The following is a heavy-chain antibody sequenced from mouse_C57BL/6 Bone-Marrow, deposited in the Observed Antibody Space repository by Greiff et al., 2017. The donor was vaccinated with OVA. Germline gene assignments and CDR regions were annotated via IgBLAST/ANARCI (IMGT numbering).Heavy chain of an antibody. J-gene: IGHJ3*01. Sequence: VQLQQPGAELVKPGASVKMSCKASGYTFTSYWITWVKQRPGQGLEWIGDIYPGSGSTNYNEKFKSKATLTVDTSSSTAYMQLSSLTSEDSAVYYCAREEYCGSSYEGFAYWGQGTLVTVSA. CDR1: GYTFTSYW. CDR3: AREEYCGSSYEGFAY. V-gene: IGHV1-55*01. D-gene: IGHD1-1*01. CDR2: IYPGSGST.